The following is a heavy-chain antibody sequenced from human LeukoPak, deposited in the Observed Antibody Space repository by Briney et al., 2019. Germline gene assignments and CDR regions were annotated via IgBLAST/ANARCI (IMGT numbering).Heavy chain of an antibody. CDR2: ISAYNGNT. CDR3: ARDPGYSSGWTVFDY. J-gene: IGHJ4*02. D-gene: IGHD6-19*01. CDR1: GSTFTSYG. V-gene: IGHV1-18*01. Sequence: ASVKVSCKASGSTFTSYGISWVRQAPGQRLEWMGWISAYNGNTNYAQKLQGRVTMTTDTSTSTAYMELRSLRSDDTAVYYCARDPGYSSGWTVFDYWGQGTLVTVSS.